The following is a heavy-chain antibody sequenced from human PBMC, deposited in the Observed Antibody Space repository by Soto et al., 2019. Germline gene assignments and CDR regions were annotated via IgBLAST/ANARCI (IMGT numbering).Heavy chain of an antibody. CDR1: GYTFTSYY. CDR2: INPSGGST. D-gene: IGHD3-22*01. CDR3: AREYYDSSGYPTTALDY. J-gene: IGHJ4*02. Sequence: VKVSCKASGYTFTSYYMHWVRQAPGQGLEWMGIINPSGGSTSYAQKFQGRVTMTRDTSTSTVYMELSSLRSEDTAVYYCAREYYDSSGYPTTALDYWGQGTLVTVS. V-gene: IGHV1-46*01.